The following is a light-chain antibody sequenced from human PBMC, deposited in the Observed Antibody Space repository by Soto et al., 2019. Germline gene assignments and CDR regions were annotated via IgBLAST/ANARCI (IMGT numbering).Light chain of an antibody. CDR3: MQALHSPPT. CDR1: QSLLHGNGYNY. V-gene: IGKV2-28*01. Sequence: DIVMTQSPLSLPVTPGEPASISCRSSQSLLHGNGYNYLDWYLQKPGQSPQLLIYLGSNRASGVPDRFSGSGSGTAFTLKISRVEAEDVGTYYCMQALHSPPTFGGGTKVEIK. CDR2: LGS. J-gene: IGKJ4*01.